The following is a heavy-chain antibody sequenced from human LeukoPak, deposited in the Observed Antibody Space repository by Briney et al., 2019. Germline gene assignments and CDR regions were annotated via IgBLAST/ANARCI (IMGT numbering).Heavy chain of an antibody. J-gene: IGHJ2*01. CDR3: ATLFYDSSGYYFGTDWYFDL. CDR1: GFTFSSYS. Sequence: GSLRLSCAASGFTFSSYSMNWVRQAPGKGLEWVSYISSSSSTIYYADSVKGRFTISRDNAKNSLYLQMNSLRAEDTAVYYCATLFYDSSGYYFGTDWYFDLWGRGTLVTVSS. CDR2: ISSSSSTI. V-gene: IGHV3-48*04. D-gene: IGHD3-22*01.